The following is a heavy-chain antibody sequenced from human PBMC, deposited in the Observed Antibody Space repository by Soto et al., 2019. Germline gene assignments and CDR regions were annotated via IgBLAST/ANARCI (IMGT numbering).Heavy chain of an antibody. J-gene: IGHJ3*02. Sequence: GSLRLSCAAPGLTLSSYWMAWVRQTSGKGLEFVANISPDGNEINYVDSVKGRFTISRDNAKNFLFLQMDSLRDDDTAVYYCGTDQWGGAFDIGGRGTVVTVSS. CDR1: GLTLSSYW. CDR3: GTDQWGGAFDI. D-gene: IGHD3-10*01. V-gene: IGHV3-7*01. CDR2: ISPDGNEI.